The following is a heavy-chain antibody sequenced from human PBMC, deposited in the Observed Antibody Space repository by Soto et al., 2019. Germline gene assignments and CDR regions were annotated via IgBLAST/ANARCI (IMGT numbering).Heavy chain of an antibody. Sequence: QAQLVQSGAEVKKPGASVKVSCEASGYTFTSYYMHWVRQATGQGLEWMGWINPNRGDTKYAQKLRGRVTMTRDTSITTAYMEVKMLTSDATAVYYCARQLAYCGGDCFTEPVDYWGQGTLVTVSS. D-gene: IGHD2-21*02. CDR3: ARQLAYCGGDCFTEPVDY. CDR1: GYTFTSYY. CDR2: INPNRGDT. V-gene: IGHV1-2*02. J-gene: IGHJ4*02.